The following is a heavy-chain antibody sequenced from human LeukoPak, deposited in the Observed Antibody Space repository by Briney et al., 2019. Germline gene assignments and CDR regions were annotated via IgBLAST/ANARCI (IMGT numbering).Heavy chain of an antibody. J-gene: IGHJ4*02. CDR1: GYTFTSYG. D-gene: IGHD6-6*01. Sequence: ASVKVSCKASGYTFTSYGISWVRQAPGQGLEWMGCISAYNGNTNYAQKLQGRVTMTTDTSTSTAYMELRSLRSDDTAVYYCARDITIAARASDYFDYWGQGTLVTVSS. CDR3: ARDITIAARASDYFDY. CDR2: ISAYNGNT. V-gene: IGHV1-18*01.